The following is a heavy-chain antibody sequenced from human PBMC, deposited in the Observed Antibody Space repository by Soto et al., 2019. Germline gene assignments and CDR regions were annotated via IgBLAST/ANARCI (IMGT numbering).Heavy chain of an antibody. Sequence: EVQLVESGGGLVKPGGSLRLSCAASRFTFSAYTMSWVRQAPGKGLEWVSSIDSTSGFLYYADSVKGRFTISRDNAKNSLYLQMNSLRAEDTAVYSCARARGGIHTSGFDYWGQGTLVTVSS. D-gene: IGHD6-19*01. CDR3: ARARGGIHTSGFDY. CDR2: IDSTSGFL. J-gene: IGHJ4*02. V-gene: IGHV3-21*06. CDR1: RFTFSAYT.